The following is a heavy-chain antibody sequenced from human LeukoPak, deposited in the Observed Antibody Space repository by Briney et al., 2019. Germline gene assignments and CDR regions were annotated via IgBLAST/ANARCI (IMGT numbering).Heavy chain of an antibody. Sequence: PSYTRSLTCTVSVYYISRGYYLGWVRQPPGQGREGIGIIYHMWTTYYNPSIKSRVTISVDTSTNQFSLKLTSVTAADTAVYYCARDTVTKGGDYWGQGTLVTVSS. V-gene: IGHV4-38-2*02. CDR3: ARDTVTKGGDY. J-gene: IGHJ4*02. CDR2: IYHMWTT. D-gene: IGHD4-11*01. CDR1: VYYISRGYY.